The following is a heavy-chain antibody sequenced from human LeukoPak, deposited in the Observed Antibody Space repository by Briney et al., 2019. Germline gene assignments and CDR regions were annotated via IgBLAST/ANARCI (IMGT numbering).Heavy chain of an antibody. Sequence: SETLSLTCSVSGGSISSTSYYWGWIRQPPGKGLEWIGSIYFSGSTYYNPSLKSRVTISVDTSKNKFSLKLSSVTAADTAAYYCARKHCSGGSCYTRGNWFDPWGQGTLVSVSS. CDR3: ARKHCSGGSCYTRGNWFDP. D-gene: IGHD2-15*01. CDR2: IYFSGST. V-gene: IGHV4-39*01. J-gene: IGHJ5*02. CDR1: GGSISSTSYY.